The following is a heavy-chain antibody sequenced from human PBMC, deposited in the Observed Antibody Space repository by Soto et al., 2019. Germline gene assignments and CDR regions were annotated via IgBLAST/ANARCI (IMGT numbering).Heavy chain of an antibody. CDR1: GFTFSSYG. Sequence: EVQVLESGGGLVQPGGSLRLSCAASGFTFSSYGMNWVRQAPGKGLEWVSGIRSDGDTTYNADSVKGRFTVSRDTSRNTVDLQMNSLRAEDTAVYYRAKGKGVGATPDGANCWGQGTLVTVSS. V-gene: IGHV3-23*01. D-gene: IGHD1-26*01. CDR2: IRSDGDTT. J-gene: IGHJ4*02. CDR3: AKGKGVGATPDGANC.